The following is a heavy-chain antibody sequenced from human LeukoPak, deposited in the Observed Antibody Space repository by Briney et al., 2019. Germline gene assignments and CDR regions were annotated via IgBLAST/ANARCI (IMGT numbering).Heavy chain of an antibody. Sequence: PSETLSLTCTVSGGSISGHYWSWIRQPPGKGLESIGYIHYSGSTNYNPSLKSRVTISVDTSKNQFSLKLSSVTAADTAIYYCARGGWSMDYGGRATLVTVSS. V-gene: IGHV4-59*11. CDR2: IHYSGST. D-gene: IGHD6-19*01. CDR1: GGSISGHY. J-gene: IGHJ4*02. CDR3: ARGGWSMDY.